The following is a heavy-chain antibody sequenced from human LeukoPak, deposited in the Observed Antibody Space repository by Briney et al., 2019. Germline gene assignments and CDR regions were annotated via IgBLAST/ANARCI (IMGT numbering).Heavy chain of an antibody. V-gene: IGHV1-69*04. D-gene: IGHD2-21*02. CDR2: IIPILGIA. J-gene: IGHJ3*02. CDR1: GGTFSSYA. Sequence: GPSVKVSCKASGGTFSSYAISWVRQAPGQGLEWMGRIIPILGIANYAQKFQGRVTITADKSTSTAYMELSSLRSEDTAVYYCARDPFPFCGGDCYSEIDAFDIWGQGTMVTVSS. CDR3: ARDPFPFCGGDCYSEIDAFDI.